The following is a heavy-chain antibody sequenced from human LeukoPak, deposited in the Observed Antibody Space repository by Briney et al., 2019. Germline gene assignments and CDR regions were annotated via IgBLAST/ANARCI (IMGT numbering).Heavy chain of an antibody. CDR3: ARSFRVAYFGRLSY. D-gene: IGHD2/OR15-2a*01. CDR1: GYTFTGYY. V-gene: IGHV1-69*06. CDR2: IIPVYDRP. Sequence: ASVKVSFKASGYTFTGYYMHWVRQAPGQGLEWMGGIIPVYDRPHYAQKFQDRITITADKSTTTAHMELSSLRSEDTAVYYCARSFRVAYFGRLSYWGQGTLVTVSS. J-gene: IGHJ4*02.